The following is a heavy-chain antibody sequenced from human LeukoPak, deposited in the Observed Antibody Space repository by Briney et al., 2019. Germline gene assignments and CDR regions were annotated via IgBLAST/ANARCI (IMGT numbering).Heavy chain of an antibody. CDR3: ATTSGTYYYDSSGYYASVQGLFDY. Sequence: PGGSLRLSCAASGFTFSSYWMSWVRQAPGKGLEWVANIKQDGSEKYYVDSVKGRFTISRDNAKNLLYLQMNSLRAEDTAVYYCATTSGTYYYDSSGYYASVQGLFDYWGQGTLVTVSS. V-gene: IGHV3-7*01. J-gene: IGHJ4*02. CDR1: GFTFSSYW. D-gene: IGHD3-22*01. CDR2: IKQDGSEK.